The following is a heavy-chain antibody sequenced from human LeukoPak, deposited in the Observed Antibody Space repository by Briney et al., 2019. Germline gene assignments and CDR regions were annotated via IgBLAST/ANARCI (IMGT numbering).Heavy chain of an antibody. D-gene: IGHD6-19*01. CDR3: ARDPGVRWLVGFDY. J-gene: IGHJ4*02. V-gene: IGHV3-33*01. CDR2: IWYDGSNK. Sequence: GGSLRLSCAASGFTFSTYGVHWVRQAPGKGLEGGADIWYDGSNKYYEDSVEGRFTISRDNSKNTLYLQMNSLRAEDTAVYYCARDPGVRWLVGFDYWGQGTLVTVSS. CDR1: GFTFSTYG.